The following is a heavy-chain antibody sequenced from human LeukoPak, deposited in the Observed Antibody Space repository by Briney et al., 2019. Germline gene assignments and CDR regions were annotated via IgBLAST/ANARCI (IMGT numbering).Heavy chain of an antibody. J-gene: IGHJ4*02. CDR2: FDPEDGET. CDR1: GYTLTELS. D-gene: IGHD1-26*01. V-gene: IGHV1-24*01. CDR3: ATPLARWEPEAFDY. Sequence: GASVKVSCKVSGYTLTELSMHWVRQAPGKGLERMGGFDPEDGETIYAQKFQGRVTMTEDTSTDTAYMELSSLRSEDTAVYYCATPLARWEPEAFDYWGQGTLVTVSS.